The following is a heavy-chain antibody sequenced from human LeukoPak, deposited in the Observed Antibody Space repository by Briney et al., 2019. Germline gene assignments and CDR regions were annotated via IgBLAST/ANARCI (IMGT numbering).Heavy chain of an antibody. CDR3: AKMESTYYFDY. CDR2: ISWNSGSI. J-gene: IGHJ4*02. CDR1: GFTFDDYA. Sequence: GGSLRLSCAASGFTFDDYAMHWVRQAPGKGLEWVSGISWNSGSIGYADSVKGRFTISRDNAKNSLYLQMNSLRAEDTAVYYCAKMESTYYFDYWGQGTLVTVSS. D-gene: IGHD2-2*01. V-gene: IGHV3-9*01.